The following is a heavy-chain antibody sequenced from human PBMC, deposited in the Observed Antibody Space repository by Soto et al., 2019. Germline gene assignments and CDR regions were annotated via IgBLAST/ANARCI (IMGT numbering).Heavy chain of an antibody. CDR3: ASDSLRDFDWLLSQPFDY. V-gene: IGHV1-18*01. J-gene: IGHJ4*02. CDR1: GYTFTSYG. Sequence: QVQLVQSGAEVKKPGASVKVSCKASGYTFTSYGISWVRQAPGQGLECMGWISAYNGNTNYAQKLQGRVTMNTDTSTSTDWMALRSLRSDDTTVDYCASDSLRDFDWLLSQPFDYWGQGTLVTVSA. CDR2: ISAYNGNT. D-gene: IGHD3-9*01.